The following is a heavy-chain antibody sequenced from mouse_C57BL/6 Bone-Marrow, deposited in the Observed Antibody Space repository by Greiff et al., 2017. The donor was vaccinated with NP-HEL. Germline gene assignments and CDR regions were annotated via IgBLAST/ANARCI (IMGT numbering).Heavy chain of an antibody. Sequence: EVQLQQSGAELVRPGASVKLSCTASGFNIKDDYMHWVKQRPEQGLEWIGWIDPENGDTEYASKFQGKATITADTSSNTAYLQLSSLTSEDTAVYYCTTGIYYDYEGYWGQGTTLTVSS. D-gene: IGHD2-4*01. V-gene: IGHV14-4*01. J-gene: IGHJ2*01. CDR2: IDPENGDT. CDR1: GFNIKDDY. CDR3: TTGIYYDYEGY.